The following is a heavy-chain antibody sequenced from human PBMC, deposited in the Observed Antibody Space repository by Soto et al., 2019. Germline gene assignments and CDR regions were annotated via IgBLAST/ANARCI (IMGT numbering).Heavy chain of an antibody. CDR1: GGXFSGYY. V-gene: IGHV4-34*01. CDR3: ASGIPAAILGYYMDV. D-gene: IGHD2-2*01. J-gene: IGHJ6*03. CDR2: INHSGST. Sequence: SETLSLTCAVYGGXFSGYYWSWIRQPPGKGLEWIGEINHSGSTNYNPSLKSRVTISVDTSKNQFSLKLSSVTAADTAVYYCASGIPAAILGYYMDVWGKGTTVTVSS.